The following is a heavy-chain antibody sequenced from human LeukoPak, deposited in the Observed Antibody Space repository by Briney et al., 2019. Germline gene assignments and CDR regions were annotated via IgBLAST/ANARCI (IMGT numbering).Heavy chain of an antibody. V-gene: IGHV4-4*02. Sequence: SETLSLTCSVSVGSISSSKWWSWVRQSPVKGLEWIGEIYLYGTTNYNPSFTSRVTMSVDRSRNQFSLKLTSVTAADTAVYYCARQKWEQQGRDYYFNGLDVWGPGTTVIVSS. CDR1: VGSISSSKW. D-gene: IGHD1/OR15-1a*01. CDR3: ARQKWEQQGRDYYFNGLDV. CDR2: IYLYGTT. J-gene: IGHJ6*02.